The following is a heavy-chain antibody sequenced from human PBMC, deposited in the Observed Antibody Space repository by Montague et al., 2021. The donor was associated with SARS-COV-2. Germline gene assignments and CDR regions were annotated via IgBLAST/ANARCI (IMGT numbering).Heavy chain of an antibody. CDR3: ARSYGDYRDSYFDY. CDR1: GFSLNTSEMC. Sequence: VKPTQTLTLTCTFSGFSLNTSEMCVSWIRQPPGKALEWLALIDWDEDQYYSTSLKTRLTISKDTSKNQVVLTMTNMDPIDTATYYCARSYGDYRDSYFDYWGQGTLVTVSS. CDR2: IDWDEDQ. J-gene: IGHJ4*02. V-gene: IGHV2-70*01. D-gene: IGHD4-17*01.